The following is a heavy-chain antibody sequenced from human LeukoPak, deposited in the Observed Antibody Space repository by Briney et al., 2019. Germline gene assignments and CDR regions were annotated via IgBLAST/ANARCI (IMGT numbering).Heavy chain of an antibody. Sequence: KISCNSSGYIYTSYWIGWVRQAPGQGLEWMGGIIPIFGTANYAQKFQGRVTITADESTSTAYMELSSLRSEDTAVYYCARLQLERRGNWFDPWGQGTLVTVSS. CDR2: IIPIFGTA. J-gene: IGHJ5*02. V-gene: IGHV1-69*01. CDR3: ARLQLERRGNWFDP. CDR1: GYIYTSYW. D-gene: IGHD1-1*01.